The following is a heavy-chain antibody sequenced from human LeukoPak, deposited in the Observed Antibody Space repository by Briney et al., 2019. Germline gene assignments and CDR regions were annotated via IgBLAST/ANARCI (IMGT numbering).Heavy chain of an antibody. CDR3: TSIGD. CDR1: GFTVRSYE. CDR2: IRSKANSYAT. Sequence: GGSLRLSCAASGFTVRSYEMNWVRQASGKGLEWVGRIRSKANSYATAYAASVKGRFTISRDDSKNTAYLQMNSLKTEDTAVYYCTSIGDWGQGTLVTVSS. D-gene: IGHD3-10*01. J-gene: IGHJ4*02. V-gene: IGHV3-73*01.